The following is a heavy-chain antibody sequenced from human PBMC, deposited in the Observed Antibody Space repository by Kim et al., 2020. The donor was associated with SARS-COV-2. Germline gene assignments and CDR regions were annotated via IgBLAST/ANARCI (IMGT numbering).Heavy chain of an antibody. CDR1: GGSFSGYY. D-gene: IGHD5-18*01. CDR3: AGIQLIERYFDY. CDR2: INHSGST. Sequence: SETLSLTCAVYGGSFSGYYWSWIRQPPGKGLEWIGEINHSGSTNYNPSLKSRVTISVDTSKNQFSLKLSSVTAADTAVYYCAGIQLIERYFDYWGQGTLVTVSS. J-gene: IGHJ4*02. V-gene: IGHV4-34*01.